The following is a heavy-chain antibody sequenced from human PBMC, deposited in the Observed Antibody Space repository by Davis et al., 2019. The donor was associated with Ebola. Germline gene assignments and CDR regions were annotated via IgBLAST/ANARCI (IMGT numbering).Heavy chain of an antibody. CDR1: GGSFSGYY. D-gene: IGHD4-17*01. V-gene: IGHV4-34*01. J-gene: IGHJ5*02. CDR2: INHSGST. Sequence: QTPSLTRAVYGGSFSGYYWSWIRQPPGKGLEWIGEINHSGSTNYNPSLKSRVTISVDTSKNQFSLKLSSVNAADTAVYYCARDRDYGDYGRGNNWFDPWGQGTLVTVSS. CDR3: ARDRDYGDYGRGNNWFDP.